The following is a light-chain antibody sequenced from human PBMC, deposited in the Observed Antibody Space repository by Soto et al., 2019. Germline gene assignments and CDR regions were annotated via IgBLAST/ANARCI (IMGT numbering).Light chain of an antibody. CDR1: QSIALS. CDR3: QQSFRSPIT. V-gene: IGKV1-39*01. CDR2: VAF. J-gene: IGKJ5*01. Sequence: DIQMTQSSSSLSASVGDTVTMTCRASQSIALSVNWYQQKPGKAPKLLIYVAFTLESGVPSRFSGSGSGTEFTLTIRSLQPEDFATYYCQQSFRSPITFGQGTRLE.